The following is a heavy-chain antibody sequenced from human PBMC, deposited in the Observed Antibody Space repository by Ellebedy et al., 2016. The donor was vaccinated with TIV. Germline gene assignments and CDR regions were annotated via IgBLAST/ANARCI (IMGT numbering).Heavy chain of an antibody. V-gene: IGHV3-30*03. CDR1: GFTFSSYG. J-gene: IGHJ3*02. D-gene: IGHD1-26*01. Sequence: GESLKISXAASGFTFSSYGMHWVRQAPGKGLEWVAVISYDGSNKYYADSVKGRFTISRDNSKNTLYLQMNSLRADDTAVYYCARDVRIVGAPRVDAFDIWGQGTMVTVSS. CDR2: ISYDGSNK. CDR3: ARDVRIVGAPRVDAFDI.